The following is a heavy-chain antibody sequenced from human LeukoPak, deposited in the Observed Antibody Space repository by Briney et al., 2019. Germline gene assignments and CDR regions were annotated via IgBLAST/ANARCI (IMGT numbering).Heavy chain of an antibody. Sequence: PGGSLRLSCAASGFTFNNDWMSWVRQAPGKGLEWVGRIKSKTDGGTTDYAAPVNGRFTISRDDSKNTLYLQMNSLKTEDTALYYCTTYSRVFFWSWGQGTLVTVAS. CDR2: IKSKTDGGTT. J-gene: IGHJ4*02. D-gene: IGHD3-3*01. V-gene: IGHV3-15*01. CDR1: GFTFNNDW. CDR3: TTYSRVFFWS.